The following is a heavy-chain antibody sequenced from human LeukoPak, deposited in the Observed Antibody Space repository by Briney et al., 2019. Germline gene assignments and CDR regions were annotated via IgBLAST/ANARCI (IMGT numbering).Heavy chain of an antibody. J-gene: IGHJ3*01. V-gene: IGHV5-51*01. Sequence: SGESLKISCKGSGYSFSTYWIGWVRQMPGKGLEWMGIIYPGDSDTRYSPSFQGQVTISADRSISTAYLQWSSLRASDTAIYYCARSLEAAALWGAVDVWGQGTAVTVTS. CDR2: IYPGDSDT. CDR3: ARSLEAAALWGAVDV. CDR1: GYSFSTYW. D-gene: IGHD6-13*01.